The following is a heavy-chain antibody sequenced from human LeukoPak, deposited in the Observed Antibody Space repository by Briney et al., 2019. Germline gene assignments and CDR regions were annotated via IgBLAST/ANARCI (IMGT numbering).Heavy chain of an antibody. CDR1: GFTFSSYS. CDR3: ASNLGFGELSPDY. Sequence: GASLRLSCAASGFTFSSYSMNWVRQAPGKGLKWVSSISSSSSYIYYADSVKGRFTISRDNAKNSLYLQMNSLRAEDTAVYYCASNLGFGELSPDYWGQGTLVTVSS. CDR2: ISSSSSYI. V-gene: IGHV3-21*01. J-gene: IGHJ4*02. D-gene: IGHD3-10*01.